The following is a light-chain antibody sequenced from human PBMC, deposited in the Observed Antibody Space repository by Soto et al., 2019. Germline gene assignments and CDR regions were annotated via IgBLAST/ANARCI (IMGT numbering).Light chain of an antibody. CDR2: WAS. CDR3: QQYSNWPPIN. J-gene: IGKJ5*01. CDR1: QSILYSSNNKNY. Sequence: DIVMTQSPDSLAVSLGERATINCNSSQSILYSSNNKNYLAWYQLKPGQPPKLVIYWASTRESGVPDRFSGSGSGTEFTLTISSLQSEDFAVYYCQQYSNWPPINFGQGTRLEIK. V-gene: IGKV4-1*01.